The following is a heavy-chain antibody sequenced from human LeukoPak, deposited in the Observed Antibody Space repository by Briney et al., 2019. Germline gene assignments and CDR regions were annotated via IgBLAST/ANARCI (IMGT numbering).Heavy chain of an antibody. CDR2: ISWNSGSI. CDR1: GFTFDDYA. CDR3: AKALRPSGWLFDY. V-gene: IGHV3-9*01. Sequence: GGTLRLSCAASGFTFDDYAMHWVRQAPGKGLEWVSGISWNSGSIGYADSVKGRFTISRDNAKNSLYLQMNSPRAEDTALYYCAKALRPSGWLFDYWGQGTLVTVSS. D-gene: IGHD6-19*01. J-gene: IGHJ4*02.